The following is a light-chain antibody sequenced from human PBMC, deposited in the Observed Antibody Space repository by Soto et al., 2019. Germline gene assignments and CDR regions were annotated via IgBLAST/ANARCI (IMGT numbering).Light chain of an antibody. V-gene: IGKV3-15*01. CDR1: QSVSNN. Sequence: ETVMTQSPATLSVSPGERATLSCRASQSVSNNLAWYQQKPGQAPRLLIYGASTRATGIPARFSGSGSGTEFTLTISSLQSEDFALYYCQQYNNWPRTFGQGTKVEIK. CDR3: QQYNNWPRT. CDR2: GAS. J-gene: IGKJ1*01.